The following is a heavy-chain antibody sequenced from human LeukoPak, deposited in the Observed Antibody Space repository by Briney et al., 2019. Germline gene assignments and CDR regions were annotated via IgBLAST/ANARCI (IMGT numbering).Heavy chain of an antibody. CDR1: GFTFSSYG. V-gene: IGHV3-30*18. CDR2: ISYDGSNR. D-gene: IGHD3-10*01. CDR3: AKRGIVIRAVIIVGFHKEAYYFDY. Sequence: GGSLRLSCAASGFTFSSYGMHWVRQAPGKGLEWVAVISYDGSNRYYADSVKGRFTISRDNPKNTLYLQMNSLRAEDTAVYFCAKRGIVIRAVIIVGFHKEAYYFDYWGQGALVTVSS. J-gene: IGHJ4*02.